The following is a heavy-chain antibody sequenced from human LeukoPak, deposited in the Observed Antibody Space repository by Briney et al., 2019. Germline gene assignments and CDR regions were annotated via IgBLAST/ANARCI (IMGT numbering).Heavy chain of an antibody. Sequence: GGSLRLSCAASGFTVSSNHMSWVRQAPGKGLEWVSVIYSGGSTDYADSVKGRFTISRDNSKNTLYLQMNSLRAEDTAVYYCAKDTDYGDYGGVLDYWGQGTLVTVSS. V-gene: IGHV3-53*01. J-gene: IGHJ4*02. D-gene: IGHD4-17*01. CDR3: AKDTDYGDYGGVLDY. CDR2: IYSGGST. CDR1: GFTVSSNH.